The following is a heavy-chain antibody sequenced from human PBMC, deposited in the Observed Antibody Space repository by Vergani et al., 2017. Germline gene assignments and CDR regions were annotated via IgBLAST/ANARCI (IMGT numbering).Heavy chain of an antibody. Sequence: EVQLVESGGGLVQPGGSLRLSCAASGFTFSSYEMNWVRQAPGKGLEWVSYISSSGSTIYYADSVKGRFTISRDKAKNSLYLQMNSLRAEDTAVYYCARGITIFGVATHGVFDPGGEGSLVTVSS. D-gene: IGHD3-3*01. V-gene: IGHV3-48*03. J-gene: IGHJ5*02. CDR1: GFTFSSYE. CDR2: ISSSGSTI. CDR3: ARGITIFGVATHGVFDP.